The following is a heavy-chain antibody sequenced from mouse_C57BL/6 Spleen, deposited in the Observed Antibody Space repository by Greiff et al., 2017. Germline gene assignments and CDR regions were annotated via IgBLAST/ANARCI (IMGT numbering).Heavy chain of an antibody. CDR3: AREDYGYAMDD. V-gene: IGHV5-16*01. CDR2: INYDGSST. J-gene: IGHJ4*01. CDR1: GFTFSDYY. D-gene: IGHD1-1*01. Sequence: DVKLVESEGGLVQPGSSMKLSCTASGFTFSDYYMAWVRQVPEKGLEWVANINYDGSSTYYLDSLKSRFIISRDNAKNILYLQMSSLKSEDTATYYCAREDYGYAMDDWGQGTSVTVSS.